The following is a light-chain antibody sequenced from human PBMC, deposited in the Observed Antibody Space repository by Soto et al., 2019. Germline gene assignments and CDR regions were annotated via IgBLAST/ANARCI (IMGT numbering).Light chain of an antibody. Sequence: DIQMTQSPSTLSASVGDRVTITCRASQSISSWLAWYQQKPGKAPKLLIYKASSLERGVPSRFSGSGSGTEFTLTISSLQPDDFATYYCQQYNSYPVGFGQGTKVEIK. V-gene: IGKV1-5*03. J-gene: IGKJ1*01. CDR1: QSISSW. CDR3: QQYNSYPVG. CDR2: KAS.